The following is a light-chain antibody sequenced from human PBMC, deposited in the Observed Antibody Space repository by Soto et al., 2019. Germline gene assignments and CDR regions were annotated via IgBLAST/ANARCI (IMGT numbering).Light chain of an antibody. J-gene: IGKJ1*01. CDR2: DAS. Sequence: DIQMTQSPSTLSASVGDRVTITCRASQSISTWLAWYQQKPGKAPKLLIYDASSLESGVPSRFSGSGSGTEFTRPHSGLQADYFATYYCRHYWTFGPGTKVEIK. CDR1: QSISTW. CDR3: RHYWT. V-gene: IGKV1-5*01.